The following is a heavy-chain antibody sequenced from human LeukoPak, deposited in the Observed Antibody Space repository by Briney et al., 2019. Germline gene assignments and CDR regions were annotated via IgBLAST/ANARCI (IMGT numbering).Heavy chain of an antibody. J-gene: IGHJ6*02. CDR1: GFTFSDYY. CDR2: ISSSGSTI. CDR3: ARVVVVPAAMSQSYYYGMDV. Sequence: PGGSLRLSCAASGFTFSDYYMSWIRQAPGKGLEWVSYISSSGSTIYYADSVKGRFSISRDNAKNSLYLQTNSLRAEDTAVYYCARVVVVPAAMSQSYYYGMDVWGQGTTVTVSS. V-gene: IGHV3-11*01. D-gene: IGHD2-2*01.